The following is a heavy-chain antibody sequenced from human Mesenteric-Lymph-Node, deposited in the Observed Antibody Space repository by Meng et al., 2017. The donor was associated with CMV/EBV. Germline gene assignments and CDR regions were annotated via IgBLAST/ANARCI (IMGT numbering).Heavy chain of an antibody. Sequence: GESLMISCKASGYTFSDYYMDWVRQAPGQGLEWMGIINPSGGSTHYAQKFQGRVTMTRDTSTSTVYMDLSSLRSEDTAVYYWARGVYGTHNSPVHIDYWGQGTMVTVSS. CDR1: GYTFSDYY. CDR2: INPSGGST. D-gene: IGHD2/OR15-2a*01. CDR3: ARGVYGTHNSPVHIDY. V-gene: IGHV1-46*01. J-gene: IGHJ4*02.